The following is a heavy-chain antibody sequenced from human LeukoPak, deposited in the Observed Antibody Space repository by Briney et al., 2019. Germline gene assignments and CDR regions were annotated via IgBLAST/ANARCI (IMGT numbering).Heavy chain of an antibody. CDR3: ARDLSGYYQEYDY. Sequence: GASVKVSCKASGGTFSSYAISWVGQAPGQGLEWMGGIIPIFGTANYAQKFQGRVTITTDESTSTAYMELSSLRSEDTGVYYCARDLSGYYQEYDYWGQGTLVTVSS. J-gene: IGHJ4*02. CDR2: IIPIFGTA. D-gene: IGHD3-22*01. V-gene: IGHV1-69*05. CDR1: GGTFSSYA.